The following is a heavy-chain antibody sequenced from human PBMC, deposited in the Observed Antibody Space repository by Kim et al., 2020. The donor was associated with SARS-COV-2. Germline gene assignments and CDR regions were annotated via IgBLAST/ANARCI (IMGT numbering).Heavy chain of an antibody. CDR3: AVRGCLGERWVAFGF. V-gene: IGHV3-23*01. D-gene: IGHD4-17*01. CDR1: RSWLSAHA. J-gene: IGHJ3*01. Sequence: GGSLRLSCVGSRSWLSAHAMDWVRQAPGKGLEWIAELGSGGGGFFYLDSVKGRFTISRDSSTDTVYLETNSPRPDATAVYYCAVRGCLGERWVAFGFWG. CDR2: LGSGGGGF.